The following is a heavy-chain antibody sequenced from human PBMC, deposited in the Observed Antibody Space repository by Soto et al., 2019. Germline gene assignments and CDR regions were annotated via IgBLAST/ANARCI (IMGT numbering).Heavy chain of an antibody. CDR1: GYTFTSYG. J-gene: IGHJ3*02. Sequence: RASVKVSCKASGYTFTSYGISWVRQAPGQGLEWMGWISAYNGNTNYAQKPQGRVTMTTDTSTSTAYMELRSLRSDDTAVYYCARGEYGNDYGDSFTAFDIWGQGTMVTVSS. D-gene: IGHD4-17*01. CDR2: ISAYNGNT. CDR3: ARGEYGNDYGDSFTAFDI. V-gene: IGHV1-18*01.